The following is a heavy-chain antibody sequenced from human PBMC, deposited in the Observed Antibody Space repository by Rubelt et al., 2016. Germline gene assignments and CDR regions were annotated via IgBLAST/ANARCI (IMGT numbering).Heavy chain of an antibody. V-gene: IGHV4-59*05. CDR3: ARQSDFWSGYSFDF. Sequence: QVQLQESGPGLVKPSETLSLTCTVSGGSISSYYWSWIRQPPGKGLEWIGSIYYSGSTYYNPSLKRRFTISVDTSKNQFSLKLGSVTAADTARYDGARQSDFWSGYSFDFWGQGTLVTVSS. J-gene: IGHJ4*02. CDR1: GGSISSYY. D-gene: IGHD3-3*01. CDR2: IYYSGST.